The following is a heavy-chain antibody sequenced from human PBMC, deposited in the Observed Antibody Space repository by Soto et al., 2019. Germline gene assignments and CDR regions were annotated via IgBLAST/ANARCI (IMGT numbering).Heavy chain of an antibody. CDR1: GFSFSDYD. Sequence: DVQLVESGGTLVQPGGSLRLSCAASGFSFSDYDMHWVRQATGKGLECVSGIGIAGDTYYTGSVKGRFTISRENAKNSLYLQMNSLRAGDTAVYYCARDRHGMDVWGQGTTVTVSS. J-gene: IGHJ6*02. V-gene: IGHV3-13*01. CDR3: ARDRHGMDV. CDR2: IGIAGDT.